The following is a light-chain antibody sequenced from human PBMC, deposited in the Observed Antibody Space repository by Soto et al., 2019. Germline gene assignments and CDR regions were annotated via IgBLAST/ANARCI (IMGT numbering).Light chain of an antibody. V-gene: IGLV1-40*01. CDR3: QAYDNSLGVSVL. Sequence: QSVLTQPPSVSGAPGQTVTLSCSGSSSNIGAGYDVHWYQQLPGKVPKLVIYDTFNRPSGVPDRFSGSKSGTSASLAITGLQAEDEADYYCQAYDNSLGVSVLFGGGTKLTVL. CDR1: SSNIGAGYD. J-gene: IGLJ3*02. CDR2: DTF.